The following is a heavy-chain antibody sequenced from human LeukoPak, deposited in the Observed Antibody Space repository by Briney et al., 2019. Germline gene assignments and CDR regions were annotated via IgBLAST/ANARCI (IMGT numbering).Heavy chain of an antibody. D-gene: IGHD6-13*01. CDR1: GFTVSSNY. CDR2: ISGSGGST. CDR3: AKVVAAAGLRWFDP. V-gene: IGHV3-23*01. Sequence: GGSLRLSCAASGFTVSSNYMSWVRQAPGKGLEWVSAISGSGGSTYYADSVKGRFTISRDNSKNTLYLQMNSLRAEDTAVYYCAKVVAAAGLRWFDPWGQGTLVTVSS. J-gene: IGHJ5*02.